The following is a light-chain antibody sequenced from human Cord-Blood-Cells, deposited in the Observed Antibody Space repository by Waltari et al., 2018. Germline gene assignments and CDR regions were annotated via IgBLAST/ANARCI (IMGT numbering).Light chain of an antibody. V-gene: IGLV1-40*01. CDR2: GNS. CDR3: QSYDSSLSCYV. CDR1: SSNIGAGYD. Sequence: QSVLTPPPSVSGAPGQRVTISCTGSSSNIGAGYDVHWYQHLPGTAPKLLIYGNSNRPSGVPDRFACSKSGTAASLAITGLQAEDEADYYCQSYDSSLSCYVFGTGTKVTVL. J-gene: IGLJ1*01.